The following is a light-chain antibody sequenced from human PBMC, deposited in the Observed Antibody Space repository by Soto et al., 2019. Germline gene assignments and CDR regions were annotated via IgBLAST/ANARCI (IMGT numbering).Light chain of an antibody. Sequence: EIVLTQSPGTLSLSPGERATLSCRASQSVTSDYLAWYQKKPGQAPRLLIYGASSRAKGIPDRFSGSGSGTDFTLTGSRLEPEDFAVYYCQQYGGSATFGQGTKVEIK. CDR3: QQYGGSAT. V-gene: IGKV3-20*01. J-gene: IGKJ1*01. CDR1: QSVTSDY. CDR2: GAS.